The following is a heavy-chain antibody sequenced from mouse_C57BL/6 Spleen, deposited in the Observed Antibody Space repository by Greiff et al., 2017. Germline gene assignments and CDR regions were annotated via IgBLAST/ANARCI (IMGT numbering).Heavy chain of an antibody. Sequence: VQLQQSGPVLVKPGASVKMSCKASGYTFTDYFMNWVKQSHGQSLEWIGVINPYNGGTSYNQKFQGKAPWTVDKTSSTAYIDLNSLTSEDSAVYYCARYRITTVVAPYYYAMDYWGQGTSVTVSS. CDR1: GYTFTDYF. V-gene: IGHV1-19*01. J-gene: IGHJ4*01. D-gene: IGHD1-1*01. CDR2: INPYNGGT. CDR3: ARYRITTVVAPYYYAMDY.